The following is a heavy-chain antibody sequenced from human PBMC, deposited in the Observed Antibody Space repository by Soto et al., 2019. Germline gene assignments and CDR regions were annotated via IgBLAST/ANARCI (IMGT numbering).Heavy chain of an antibody. CDR1: GFTFSSYA. J-gene: IGHJ4*02. V-gene: IGHV3-23*01. CDR2: ISGSGSST. Sequence: EVQLLESGGGWIQPGGSLRLSCAASGFTFSSYAMSWVRQAPGKGLEWVSGISGSGSSTYYADSVKGRFTISRDNSKNTLYLQMNSLRAEDTAVYYCAKGSAMFPYYFDYWGQGTLVTVSS. CDR3: AKGSAMFPYYFDY. D-gene: IGHD3-10*02.